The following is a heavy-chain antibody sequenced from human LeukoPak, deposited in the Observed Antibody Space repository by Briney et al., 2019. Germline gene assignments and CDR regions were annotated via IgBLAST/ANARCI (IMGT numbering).Heavy chain of an antibody. CDR2: INHSGST. J-gene: IGHJ6*03. CDR3: AREGITMVRGVIATYYYYYYMDV. V-gene: IGHV4-34*01. CDR1: GGSFSGYY. D-gene: IGHD3-10*01. Sequence: SETLSLTCAVYGGSFSGYYWSWIRQPPGKGREWIGEINHSGSTNYNPSLKSRVTISVDTSKNQFSLKLSSVTAADTAVYYCAREGITMVRGVIATYYYYYYMDVWGKGTTVTVSS.